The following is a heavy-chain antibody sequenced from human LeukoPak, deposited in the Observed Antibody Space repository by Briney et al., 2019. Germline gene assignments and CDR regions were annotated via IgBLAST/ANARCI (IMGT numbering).Heavy chain of an antibody. CDR1: GFTVSTYV. CDR2: IWHDGSNK. Sequence: GGSLRLSCAVSGFTVSTYVIHWVRQAPGKGLEWVALIWHDGSNKYYGDSVKDRFTISRDNSKNTLYLQMDSLRDEDTAVYYCARDRGYTYGHPLDYWGQGTLVTVSS. J-gene: IGHJ4*02. D-gene: IGHD5-18*01. V-gene: IGHV3-33*01. CDR3: ARDRGYTYGHPLDY.